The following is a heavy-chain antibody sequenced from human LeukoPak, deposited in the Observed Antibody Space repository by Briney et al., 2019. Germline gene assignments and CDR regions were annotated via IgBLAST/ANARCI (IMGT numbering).Heavy chain of an antibody. CDR3: AKTSSSWSPFDY. CDR1: GFTFSSYW. Sequence: PGGSLILSCAASGFTFSSYWMSWVRQAPGKGLEWVSSISSSGGSTHFADLVKGRFTISRDNSKNTLSLQMNDLRAEDKAVYYCAKTSSSWSPFDYWGQGTLVTVSS. J-gene: IGHJ4*02. D-gene: IGHD6-13*01. CDR2: ISSSGGST. V-gene: IGHV3-23*01.